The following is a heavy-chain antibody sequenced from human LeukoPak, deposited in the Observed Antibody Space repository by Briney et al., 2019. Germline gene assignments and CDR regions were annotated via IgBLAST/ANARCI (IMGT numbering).Heavy chain of an antibody. J-gene: IGHJ4*02. D-gene: IGHD5-24*01. V-gene: IGHV4-30-4*01. CDR3: SRGDMATIFDY. Sequence: SETLSLTCNVSGGSISSANLYWSWIRQPPGKGLEWIGYISYSGSTYYNASLKSRVTISFDTANNRFSLKLTSMTAADTAIYFFSRGDMATIFDYWGQGALVTVSS. CDR2: ISYSGST. CDR1: GGSISSANLY.